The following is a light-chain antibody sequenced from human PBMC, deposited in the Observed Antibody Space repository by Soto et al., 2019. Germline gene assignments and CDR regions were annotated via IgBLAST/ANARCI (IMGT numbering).Light chain of an antibody. J-gene: IGKJ2*02. Sequence: DIQMTQSPSSLSASVGDRVTITCQASQDIRHYLNWYQQKPGKAPKVLIHDASNLEEGVPSRFSGSGSATDFTFTISSLQPEDIATYYCQQYDKLPPWTFGQGTKLEIK. V-gene: IGKV1-33*01. CDR1: QDIRHY. CDR3: QQYDKLPPWT. CDR2: DAS.